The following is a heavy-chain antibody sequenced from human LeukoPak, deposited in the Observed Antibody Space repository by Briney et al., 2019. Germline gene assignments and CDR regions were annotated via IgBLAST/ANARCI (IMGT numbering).Heavy chain of an antibody. Sequence: KPSETLSLTCTVSGGPISSYYWSWIRQPPGKGLEWIGYIYYSGSTNYNPSLKSRVTISVDTSKNQFSLKLSSVTAADTAVYYCARQLAAAGNNWFDPWGQGTLVTVSS. CDR3: ARQLAAAGNNWFDP. CDR2: IYYSGST. J-gene: IGHJ5*02. CDR1: GGPISSYY. D-gene: IGHD6-13*01. V-gene: IGHV4-59*01.